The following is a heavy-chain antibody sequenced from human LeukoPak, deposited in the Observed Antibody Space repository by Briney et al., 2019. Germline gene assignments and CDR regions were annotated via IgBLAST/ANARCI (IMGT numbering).Heavy chain of an antibody. D-gene: IGHD2-15*01. J-gene: IGHJ4*02. CDR2: INHSGST. V-gene: IGHV4-34*01. CDR3: ARQGVGSRLYYFDY. CDR1: GGSFSGYY. Sequence: SETLSLTCAVYGGSFSGYYWSWIRQPPGKGLEWIGEINHSGSTNYNPSLKSRVTISVDTSKNQFSLKLSSVTAADTAVYYCARQGVGSRLYYFDYWGQGTLVTVSS.